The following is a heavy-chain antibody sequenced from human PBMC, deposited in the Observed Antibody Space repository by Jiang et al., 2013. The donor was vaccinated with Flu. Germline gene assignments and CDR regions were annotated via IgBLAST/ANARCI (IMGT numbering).Heavy chain of an antibody. Sequence: QSGSELEKPGASVKVSCEASGYIFTNYAINWLRQAPGQGLQWMGWINTNTGEPRFAQGFTGRFVFSLDTSVTTAYLEINDLRPEDTAIYYCARKGLRTYFSEYWGQGTQVTVSS. CDR1: GYIFTNYA. V-gene: IGHV7-4-1*02. CDR3: ARKGLRTYFSEY. CDR2: INTNTGEP. J-gene: IGHJ4*02. D-gene: IGHD3-10*01.